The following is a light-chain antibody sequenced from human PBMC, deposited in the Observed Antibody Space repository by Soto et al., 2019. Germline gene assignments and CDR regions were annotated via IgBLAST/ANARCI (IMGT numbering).Light chain of an antibody. Sequence: QSVLTQPASVSGSPGQSITISCTGTSSDIGDFNYVSWYQQHPGKAPKFMIYDVSSRPSGVSSRFSGSKSGNTASLTISWLQAEDEADYYCSSFTTSGTLLVFGGGTKLTVL. J-gene: IGLJ3*02. CDR2: DVS. V-gene: IGLV2-14*01. CDR3: SSFTTSGTLLV. CDR1: SSDIGDFNY.